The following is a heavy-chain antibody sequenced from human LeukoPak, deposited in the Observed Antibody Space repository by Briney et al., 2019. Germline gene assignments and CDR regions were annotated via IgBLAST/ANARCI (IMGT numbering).Heavy chain of an antibody. CDR2: IRSKANSYAT. J-gene: IGHJ4*02. D-gene: IGHD6-19*01. CDR3: TSGYSSGWYESGTYYFDY. V-gene: IGHV3-73*01. CDR1: GFTFSGSA. Sequence: TGGSLKLSCAASGFTFSGSAMHWVRQASGKGLDWVGRIRSKANSYATAYASSVKGRFTISRDDSKNTAYLQMNSLETEDTAVYYCTSGYSSGWYESGTYYFDYWGQGTLVTVSS.